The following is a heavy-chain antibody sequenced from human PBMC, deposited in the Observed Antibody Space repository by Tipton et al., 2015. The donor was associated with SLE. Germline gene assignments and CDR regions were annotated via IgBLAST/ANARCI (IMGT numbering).Heavy chain of an antibody. CDR3: AKQGTLSHHWYFEL. CDR2: IYYTGST. Sequence: TLSLTCTVSGVSISSTSYYWGWVRQPPGKGLEWIGSIYYTGSTYNNPSLKSRGTISVDTSKNQFSLKLTSVTAADTAVYYCAKQGTLSHHWYFELWGRGTLVTVSS. D-gene: IGHD1-1*01. V-gene: IGHV4-39*01. CDR1: GVSISSTSYY. J-gene: IGHJ2*01.